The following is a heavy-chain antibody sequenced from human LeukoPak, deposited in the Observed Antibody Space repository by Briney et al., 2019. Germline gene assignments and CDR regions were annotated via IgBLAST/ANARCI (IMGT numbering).Heavy chain of an antibody. V-gene: IGHV3-21*01. D-gene: IGHD2-2*01. Sequence: GESLRLSCAASGFTFSSYGMHWVRQAPGKGLEWVSSISSSSSYIYYADSVKGRFTISRDNAKNSLYLQMNSLRAEDTAVYYCARGPLYLKNSWGQGTLVTVSS. CDR3: ARGPLYLKNS. CDR2: ISSSSSYI. J-gene: IGHJ4*02. CDR1: GFTFSSYG.